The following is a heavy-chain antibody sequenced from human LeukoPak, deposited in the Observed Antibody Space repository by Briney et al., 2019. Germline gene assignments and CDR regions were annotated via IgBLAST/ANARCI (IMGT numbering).Heavy chain of an antibody. D-gene: IGHD1-26*01. V-gene: IGHV1-46*01. Sequence: ASVKVSCKASGYTFTSYYMHWVRQAPGQGLEWMGIINPSGGSTSYAQKFQGRVTMTRDTSTSTVYMELSSLRSEDTAVYYCARRGPVGALGFYYFDYWGQGTLVTVSS. J-gene: IGHJ4*02. CDR3: ARRGPVGALGFYYFDY. CDR2: INPSGGST. CDR1: GYTFTSYY.